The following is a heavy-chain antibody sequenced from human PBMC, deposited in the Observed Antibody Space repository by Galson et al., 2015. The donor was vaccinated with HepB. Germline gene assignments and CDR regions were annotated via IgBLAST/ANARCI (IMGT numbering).Heavy chain of an antibody. V-gene: IGHV3-21*01. Sequence: SLRLSCAASGFTFSSYSMNWVRQAPGKGLEWVSSISSSSSYIYYADSVKGRFTISRDNAKNSLYLQMNSLRAEDTAVYYCARDLEYDILTGYSQGRDYWGQGTLVTVSS. CDR3: ARDLEYDILTGYSQGRDY. D-gene: IGHD3-9*01. CDR2: ISSSSSYI. J-gene: IGHJ4*02. CDR1: GFTFSSYS.